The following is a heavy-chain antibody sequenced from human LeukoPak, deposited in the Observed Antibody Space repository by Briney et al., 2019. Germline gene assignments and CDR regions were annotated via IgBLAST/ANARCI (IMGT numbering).Heavy chain of an antibody. CDR3: ASRNYYGSGILVDY. D-gene: IGHD3-10*01. Sequence: SETLSLTCAVYGGSFSGYYWSWIRQPPGKGQEWIGEINHSGSTNYNPSLKSRVTISVDTSKNQFSLKLSSVTAADTAVYYCASRNYYGSGILVDYWGQGTLVTVSS. V-gene: IGHV4-34*01. J-gene: IGHJ4*02. CDR1: GGSFSGYY. CDR2: INHSGST.